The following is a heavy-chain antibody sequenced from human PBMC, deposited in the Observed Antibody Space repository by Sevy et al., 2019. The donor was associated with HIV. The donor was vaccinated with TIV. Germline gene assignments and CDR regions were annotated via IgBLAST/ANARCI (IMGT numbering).Heavy chain of an antibody. CDR3: ARNCYGDYIIDF. V-gene: IGHV3-48*02. J-gene: IGHJ4*02. CDR2: ISSDSTTI. CDR1: GFTFTSYS. D-gene: IGHD4-17*01. Sequence: GVSLRLSCAASGFTFTSYSMNWVRQAPGKGLEWISYISSDSTTIYHVESVKVLFTISRDNANNALYLQMFSLRDEDTAVYYCARNCYGDYIIDFWGQRTPVTVSS.